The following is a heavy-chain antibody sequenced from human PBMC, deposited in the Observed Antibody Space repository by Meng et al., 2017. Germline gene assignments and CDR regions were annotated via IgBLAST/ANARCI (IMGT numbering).Heavy chain of an antibody. V-gene: IGHV3-30*04. CDR3: ARDPIPGIAVAGKFFDY. Sequence: GESLKISCAASGFTFSSYAMHWVRQAPGKGLEWVAVISYDGSNKYYADSVKGRFTISRDNSKNTLYLQMNSLRAEDTAVYYCARDPIPGIAVAGKFFDYWGQGTLVTVSS. CDR2: ISYDGSNK. D-gene: IGHD6-19*01. J-gene: IGHJ4*02. CDR1: GFTFSSYA.